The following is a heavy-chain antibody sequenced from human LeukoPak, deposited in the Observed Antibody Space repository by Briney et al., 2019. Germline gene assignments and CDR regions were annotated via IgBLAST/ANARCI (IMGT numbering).Heavy chain of an antibody. Sequence: ASVKVSCKASGYTFTSYGISWVRQAPGQGLEWMGWISAYNGNTNYAQKLQGRVTMTTDTSTSTAYMELRSLRSDDTAVYYCARDPRSYYGSGSSPPIFDYWGQGILVTVSS. D-gene: IGHD3-10*01. CDR2: ISAYNGNT. CDR1: GYTFTSYG. J-gene: IGHJ4*02. CDR3: ARDPRSYYGSGSSPPIFDY. V-gene: IGHV1-18*01.